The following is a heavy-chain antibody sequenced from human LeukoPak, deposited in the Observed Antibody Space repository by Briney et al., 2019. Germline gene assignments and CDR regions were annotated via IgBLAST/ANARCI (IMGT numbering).Heavy chain of an antibody. Sequence: ASVKVSCKASGGTFSSYAISWVRQAPGQGLEWMGGIIPIFGTANYAQKFQGRVTITADESTSTAYMELSSLRSEDTAVYYCHYGSGSSDAFDIWGQGTMVTVSS. J-gene: IGHJ3*02. CDR2: IIPIFGTA. CDR1: GGTFSSYA. CDR3: HYGSGSSDAFDI. D-gene: IGHD3-10*01. V-gene: IGHV1-69*13.